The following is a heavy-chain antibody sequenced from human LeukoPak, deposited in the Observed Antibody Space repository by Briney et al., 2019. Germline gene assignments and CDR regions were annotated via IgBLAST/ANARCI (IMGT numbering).Heavy chain of an antibody. CDR3: ARDPTHFRVWDDYDNTRLNY. Sequence: GGSLRLSCAASGFTFSSYGMHWVRQAPGKGLEWVAFIRYDGNNKYYADSVKGRFTISRDNSKNTVYLQMNSLRAEDTAVYYCARDPTHFRVWDDYDNTRLNYWGQGTLVTVSS. J-gene: IGHJ4*02. D-gene: IGHD3-22*01. CDR1: GFTFSSYG. CDR2: IRYDGNNK. V-gene: IGHV3-30*02.